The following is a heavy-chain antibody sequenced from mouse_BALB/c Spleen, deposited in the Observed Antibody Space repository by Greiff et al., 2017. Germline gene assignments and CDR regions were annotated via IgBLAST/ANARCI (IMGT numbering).Heavy chain of an antibody. CDR2: ILPGSGST. V-gene: IGHV1-9*01. Sequence: VQRVESGAELMKPGASVKISCKATGYTFSSYWIEWVKQRPGHGLEWIGEILPGSGSTNYNEKFKGKATFTADTSSNTAYMQLSSLTSEDAAVYYCARAGAARAGFAYWGQGTLVTVSA. CDR3: ARAGAARAGFAY. CDR1: GYTFSSYW. J-gene: IGHJ3*01. D-gene: IGHD3-1*01.